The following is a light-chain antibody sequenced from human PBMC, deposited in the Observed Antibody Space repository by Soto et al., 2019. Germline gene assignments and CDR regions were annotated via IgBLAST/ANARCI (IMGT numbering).Light chain of an antibody. CDR1: QSISSW. CDR2: DAS. CDR3: QQYNIFWT. J-gene: IGKJ1*01. V-gene: IGKV1-5*01. Sequence: DIHLTQSPCTRYAIVRARVTLTCRASQSISSWLAWYQQKPGKAPKLLIYDASSLESGVPSRFSGSGSGTEFTLTISSLQPDDFATYYCQQYNIFWTFGQGTKVDIK.